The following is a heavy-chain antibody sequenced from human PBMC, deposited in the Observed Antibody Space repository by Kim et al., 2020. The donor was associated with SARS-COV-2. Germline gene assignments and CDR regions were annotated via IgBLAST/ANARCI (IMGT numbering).Heavy chain of an antibody. J-gene: IGHJ5*02. CDR2: INSDGSNT. Sequence: GGSLRLSCAASGFTFSSYWMHWVRQAPGKGLVWVSGINSDGSNTKYADSVKGRFTISRDNAKNTLYLQMNSLRVEDTAVYYCARRGGSSWPTFDPWGQGTLVTVSS. V-gene: IGHV3-74*03. CDR3: ARRGGSSWPTFDP. D-gene: IGHD6-13*01. CDR1: GFTFSSYW.